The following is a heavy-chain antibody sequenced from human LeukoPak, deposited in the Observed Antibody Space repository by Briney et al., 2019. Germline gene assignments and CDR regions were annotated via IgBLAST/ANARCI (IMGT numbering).Heavy chain of an antibody. CDR1: GFTFSNHY. CDR2: PRKKGNTYSV. Sequence: GGSLRLSCTASGFTFSNHYIDWVRQAPGKGLEWVCRPRKKGNTYSVEYAASVKGRFTISRDDSKNSLYLQMNSLKTEDTAVYYCARGGGSYSPLDIWGRGTVVIVSS. J-gene: IGHJ3*02. CDR3: ARGGGSYSPLDI. D-gene: IGHD1-26*01. V-gene: IGHV3-72*01.